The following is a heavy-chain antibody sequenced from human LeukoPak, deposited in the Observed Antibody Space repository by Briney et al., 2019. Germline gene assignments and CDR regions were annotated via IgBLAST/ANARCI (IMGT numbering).Heavy chain of an antibody. Sequence: TGGSLRLSCAASGFTFDDYAMHWVRQAPGKGLGWVSGISWNSGSIGYADSVKGRFTISRDNAKNSLYLQMNSLRAEDTALYYCAKEVPARDYYGSGTPEGKDVWGQGTTVTVSS. J-gene: IGHJ6*02. CDR2: ISWNSGSI. CDR1: GFTFDDYA. V-gene: IGHV3-9*01. D-gene: IGHD3-10*01. CDR3: AKEVPARDYYGSGTPEGKDV.